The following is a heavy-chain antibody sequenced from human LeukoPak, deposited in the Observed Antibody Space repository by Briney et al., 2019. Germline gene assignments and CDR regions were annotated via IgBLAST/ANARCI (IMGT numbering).Heavy chain of an antibody. CDR2: INAKSGGT. D-gene: IGHD6-6*01. Sequence: GASVKVSCKASGYTFTDYYMHWVRQAPGQGLEWMGWINAKSGGTNYAQKFQGWVTMTRDTSISTAYMELSRLRPDDTAVYYCARDRGSSSEFYYYYYGMDVWGQGTTVTVSS. CDR3: ARDRGSSSEFYYYYYGMDV. CDR1: GYTFTDYY. V-gene: IGHV1-2*04. J-gene: IGHJ6*02.